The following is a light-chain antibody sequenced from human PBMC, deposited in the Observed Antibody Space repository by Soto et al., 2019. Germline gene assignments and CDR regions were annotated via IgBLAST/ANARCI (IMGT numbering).Light chain of an antibody. J-gene: IGKJ2*01. CDR1: QTISSL. Sequence: DIQMTQSPSTLSGSVGDRVTITCRASQTISSLLACYQQKPWKAPKLLIYKASTLKSGVPSRFSGSGSGTEFTLTISSLQPEDSATYYCQQRNSYPRTFGQGTKV. CDR3: QQRNSYPRT. CDR2: KAS. V-gene: IGKV1-5*03.